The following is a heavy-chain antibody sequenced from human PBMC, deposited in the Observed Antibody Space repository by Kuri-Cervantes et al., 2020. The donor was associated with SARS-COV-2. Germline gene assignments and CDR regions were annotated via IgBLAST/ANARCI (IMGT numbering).Heavy chain of an antibody. CDR1: GYTLTELS. CDR2: INPNSGGT. Sequence: ASVKVSCKVSGYTLTELSMHWVRQAPGQGLEWMGWINPNSGGTNFAQRFQGRVTMTRDTSISTAYLELARLTSDDTAVYYCARGLGERMNQLLYGQNCFDPWGQGTLVTVSS. J-gene: IGHJ5*02. CDR3: ARGLGERMNQLLYGQNCFDP. V-gene: IGHV1-2*02. D-gene: IGHD2-2*02.